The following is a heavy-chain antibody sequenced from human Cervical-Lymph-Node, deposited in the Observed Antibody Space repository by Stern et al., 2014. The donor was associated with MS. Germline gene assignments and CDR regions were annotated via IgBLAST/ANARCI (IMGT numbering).Heavy chain of an antibody. Sequence: QVQLVQSGTKMLKPGASVKVSCKASGYTFTAFFIHWVRQAPGQGLEWMGWLNPNSDDPTYAQNFQDRVTLTRNTSIGTAYLEVSRLTSADTAVYYCAREATRIVVGIDYWGQGTQVTVSS. CDR2: LNPNSDDP. J-gene: IGHJ4*02. V-gene: IGHV1-2*02. CDR3: AREATRIVVGIDY. D-gene: IGHD3-22*01. CDR1: GYTFTAFF.